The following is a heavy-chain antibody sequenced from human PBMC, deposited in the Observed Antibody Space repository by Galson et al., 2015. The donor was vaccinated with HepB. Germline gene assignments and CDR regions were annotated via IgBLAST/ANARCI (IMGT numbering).Heavy chain of an antibody. V-gene: IGHV1-69*10. CDR3: ARNPLGYCTTAACQNWFDP. J-gene: IGHJ5*02. CDR2: IIPLLDRV. CDR1: GYSFNTYT. Sequence: SVKVSCKASGYSFNTYTITWVRQAPGQGLEWMGDIIPLLDRVKYSQRFHGRATIAADESTSTTSMELTGLTSDDTAVYYCARNPLGYCTTAACQNWFDPWGQGTLVTVSS. D-gene: IGHD2-8*01.